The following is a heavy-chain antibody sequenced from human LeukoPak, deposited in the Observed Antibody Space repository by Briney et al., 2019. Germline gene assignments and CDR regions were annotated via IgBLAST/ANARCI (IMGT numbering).Heavy chain of an antibody. J-gene: IGHJ4*02. Sequence: SETLSLTCSVSGDSITRGGFYWSWIRQHPGKGLEWIGYIYTSGDTNYNASLKGRVAIPLDTSRDQFSLSLTSVTAADTAVYFCARATTVSGLFDYWGQGTLVTVSS. V-gene: IGHV4-31*03. CDR2: IYTSGDT. CDR3: ARATTVSGLFDY. D-gene: IGHD1-1*01. CDR1: GDSITRGGFY.